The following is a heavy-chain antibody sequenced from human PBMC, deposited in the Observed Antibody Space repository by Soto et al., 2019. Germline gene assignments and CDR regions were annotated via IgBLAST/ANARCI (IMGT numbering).Heavy chain of an antibody. CDR2: IIPMFGTA. Sequence: QVQLVQSGAEVKKPGSSVKVSCKASGGTFSTDSISWVRQAPGQGLEWMGGIIPMFGTANNAQKFQGRVTITGDESTRTSYLELGSPGSEDPAVFFRAGEIDGYYGKGVWGQGTTVTVAS. J-gene: IGHJ6*01. CDR3: AGEIDGYYGKGV. CDR1: GGTFSTDS. V-gene: IGHV1-69*12.